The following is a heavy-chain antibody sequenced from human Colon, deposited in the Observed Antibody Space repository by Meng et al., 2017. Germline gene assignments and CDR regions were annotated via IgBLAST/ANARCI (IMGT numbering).Heavy chain of an antibody. D-gene: IGHD4-23*01. CDR2: INHSGST. CDR3: ARGYGGNVDY. Sequence: SETLSLTCAVYGGSFSGYYWSWIRQPPGKGLEWIGEINHSGSTNYNPSLKSRVTISVDTSKNQFSLKLSSVTAADTAVYYCARGYGGNVDYWGQGNLVNGAS. V-gene: IGHV4-34*01. CDR1: GGSFSGYY. J-gene: IGHJ4*01.